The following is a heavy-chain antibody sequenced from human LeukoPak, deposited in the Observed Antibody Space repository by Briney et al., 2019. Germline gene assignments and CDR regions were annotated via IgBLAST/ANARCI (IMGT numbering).Heavy chain of an antibody. V-gene: IGHV3-49*04. J-gene: IGHJ3*02. D-gene: IGHD3-3*01. CDR2: IRSKAYGVTT. Sequence: GGSLRLSCTASGFTFGDYAMSWVRQAPGKGLEWVSFIRSKAYGVTTEYAASVKGRFTISRDDSKSIAYLQMNSLKTEDTAVYYCAKDTGSPADAITMEDNAFDIWGQGTMVTVSS. CDR1: GFTFGDYA. CDR3: AKDTGSPADAITMEDNAFDI.